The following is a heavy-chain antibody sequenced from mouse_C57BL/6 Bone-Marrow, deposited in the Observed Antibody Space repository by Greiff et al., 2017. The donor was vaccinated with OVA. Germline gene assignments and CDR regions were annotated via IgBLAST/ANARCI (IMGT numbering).Heavy chain of an antibody. CDR3: ARAAYDYDVEAC. CDR1: GYTFTSYG. J-gene: IGHJ3*01. Sequence: QVQLQQSGAELARPGASVKLSCKASGYTFTSYGISWVKQRTGQGLEWIGEIYPRSGNTYYNEKFKGKATLTADKSSSTAYMELRSLTSEDSAVYFCARAAYDYDVEACWGQGPLVTVSA. D-gene: IGHD2-4*01. V-gene: IGHV1-81*01. CDR2: IYPRSGNT.